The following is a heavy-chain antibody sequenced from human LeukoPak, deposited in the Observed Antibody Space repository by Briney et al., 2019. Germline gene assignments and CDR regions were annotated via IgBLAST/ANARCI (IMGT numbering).Heavy chain of an antibody. V-gene: IGHV4-4*07. J-gene: IGHJ4*02. CDR2: IYTSGST. Sequence: PSETLSLTSTVYGGSISSYYWSWIRPPAGKGLEWIGRIYTSGSTNYNPSLKSRVTMSVDTSKNQFSLKLSSVTAADTAVYYCARGTFSGSYYYFDYWGQGTLVTVSS. D-gene: IGHD1-26*01. CDR1: GGSISSYY. CDR3: ARGTFSGSYYYFDY.